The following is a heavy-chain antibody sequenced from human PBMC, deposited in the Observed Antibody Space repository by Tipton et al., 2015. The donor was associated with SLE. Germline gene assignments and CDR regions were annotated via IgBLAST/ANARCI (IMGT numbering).Heavy chain of an antibody. CDR2: VKQDGSET. D-gene: IGHD2/OR15-2a*01. CDR3: SRGNFQHQGF. Sequence: SLRLSCAAAGSTFSSYWMTWVRLAPGKGLEWVANVKQDGSETNYMDSVKGRFTISRDNAKNSLYLQMNTLRAEDTAVYYCSRGNFQHQGFWGQGTLVTVSS. CDR1: GSTFSSYW. V-gene: IGHV3-7*04. J-gene: IGHJ4*02.